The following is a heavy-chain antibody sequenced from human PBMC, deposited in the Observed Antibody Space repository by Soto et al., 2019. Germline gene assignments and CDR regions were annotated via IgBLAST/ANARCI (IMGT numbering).Heavy chain of an antibody. CDR1: RFTFGSYW. CDR2: INVDGTET. V-gene: IGHV3-74*01. J-gene: IGHJ6*02. CDR3: ARDKEVLLTNYGMDV. Sequence: GVSLRLSCTAPRFTFGSYWMHCVRQAPGKGLVSVSDINVDGTETWYADSVKGRFTISRDNDKKSLYLHMTGLRADDTGVYYCARDKEVLLTNYGMDVWGQGTTVTVSS.